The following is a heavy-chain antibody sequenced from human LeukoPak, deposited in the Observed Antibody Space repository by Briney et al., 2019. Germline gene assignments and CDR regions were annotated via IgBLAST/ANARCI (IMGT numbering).Heavy chain of an antibody. V-gene: IGHV4-59*12. Sequence: SETLSLTCTVSGGSISSYYWSWIRQPPGKALELIGYIHYSGSTTYNPSLKSRVTISVDTSKNQFSLKLSSVTAADTAVYYCARDWKSWSYEAFDIWGQGTMVTVSS. D-gene: IGHD1-1*01. CDR3: ARDWKSWSYEAFDI. J-gene: IGHJ3*02. CDR1: GGSISSYY. CDR2: IHYSGST.